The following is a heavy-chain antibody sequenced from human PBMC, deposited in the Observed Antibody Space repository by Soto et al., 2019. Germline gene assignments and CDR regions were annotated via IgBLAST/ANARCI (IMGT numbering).Heavy chain of an antibody. V-gene: IGHV4-61*01. J-gene: IGHJ6*02. CDR3: ARFVRSCSATTCSTRADV. CDR1: GGFVNSDTHS. CDR2: IYSGGST. D-gene: IGHD2-2*01. Sequence: SETLSLTCTVSGGFVNSDTHSWSWIRQTPGKRMEWIGFIYSGGSTKNPSLRSRVTMSVDTSKNQFSLKLRSVIVADTAVYHCARFVRSCSATTCSTRADVWGQGITVTVSS.